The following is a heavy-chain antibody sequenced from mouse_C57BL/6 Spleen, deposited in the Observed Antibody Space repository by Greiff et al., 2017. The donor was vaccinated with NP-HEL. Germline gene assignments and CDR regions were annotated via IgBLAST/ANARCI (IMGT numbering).Heavy chain of an antibody. CDR2: IDPSDSET. Sequence: QVQLQQPGAELVRPGSSVKLSCKASGYTFTSYWMHWVKQRPIQGLEWIGNIDPSDSETPYNQKFKDKATLTVDKSSSTAYMQRSSLTYEDSAVYYCTRSKAGYAMDYWGQGTSVTVSS. CDR1: GYTFTSYW. J-gene: IGHJ4*01. V-gene: IGHV1-52*01. CDR3: TRSKAGYAMDY. D-gene: IGHD3-2*02.